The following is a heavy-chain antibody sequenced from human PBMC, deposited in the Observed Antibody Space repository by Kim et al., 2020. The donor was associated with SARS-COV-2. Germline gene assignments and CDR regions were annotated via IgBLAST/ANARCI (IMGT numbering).Heavy chain of an antibody. CDR2: ISDDGRDK. D-gene: IGHD2-15*01. V-gene: IGHV3-30*18. Sequence: GGSLRLSCAASGFSFSSYGIHWVRQAPGKGLEWVAVISDDGRDKYYADSVKGRFTISRDNSENTPFLEMNSLRLEDTAVYYCAKTYYPYCSGGSCYLHGVDVWGQGTAVTVSS. CDR3: AKTYYPYCSGGSCYLHGVDV. J-gene: IGHJ6*02. CDR1: GFSFSSYG.